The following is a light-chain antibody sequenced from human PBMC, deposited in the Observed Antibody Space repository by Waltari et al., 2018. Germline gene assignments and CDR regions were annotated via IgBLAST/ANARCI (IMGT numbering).Light chain of an antibody. CDR3: SSQTLDGLVL. CDR1: GSAAGASES. V-gene: IGLV2-14*03. J-gene: IGLJ2*01. Sequence: QSALTQPASVSGSPGQSITISCSGLGSAAGASESVSWHQHHPDKAPQVIIYDGTDRPSGVSDRFSASKSANTASLTISRLQPEDEADYYCSSQTLDGLVLFGGGTRLTVL. CDR2: DGT.